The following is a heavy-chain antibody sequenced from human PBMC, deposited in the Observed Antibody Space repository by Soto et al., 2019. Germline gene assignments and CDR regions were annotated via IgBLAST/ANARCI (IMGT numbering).Heavy chain of an antibody. D-gene: IGHD2-2*01. CDR1: GGSFSGYY. CDR2: INHSGST. V-gene: IGHV4-34*01. Sequence: ETLSLTCAVYGGSFSGYYWSWIRQPPGKGLEWIGEINHSGSTNYNPSLKSRVTISVDTSKNQFSLKLSSVTAADTAVYYCARMRDIVVVPAAEDMDVWGNGTTVTVSS. CDR3: ARMRDIVVVPAAEDMDV. J-gene: IGHJ6*03.